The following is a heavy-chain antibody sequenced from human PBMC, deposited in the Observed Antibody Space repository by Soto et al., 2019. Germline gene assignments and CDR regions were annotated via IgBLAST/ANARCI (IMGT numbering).Heavy chain of an antibody. Sequence: QVQLVESGGGVVQPGRSLRLSCAASGFTFSSYGMHWVRQAPGKGLEWVAVIWYDGSNKYYADSVKGRFTISRDNSKNTLHLQINSLRAEDTAVYYCARDQVAGRTVDYWGQGTLVTVSS. CDR3: ARDQVAGRTVDY. CDR1: GFTFSSYG. V-gene: IGHV3-33*01. D-gene: IGHD6-19*01. J-gene: IGHJ4*02. CDR2: IWYDGSNK.